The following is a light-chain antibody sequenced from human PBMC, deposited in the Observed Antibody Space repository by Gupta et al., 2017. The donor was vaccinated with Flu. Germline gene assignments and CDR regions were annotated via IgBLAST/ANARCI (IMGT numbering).Light chain of an antibody. J-gene: IGKJ4*01. Sequence: DILMTQSPLSLPVTPGGPASLSCRSSQSLLHSNGYNYLDWYLQKPGQSPQLLIYLGSNRASGVPDRFSGSGSGTDFTLKISRVEAEDVGVYYCMQALQTPLLTFGGGTKVEIK. CDR2: LGS. V-gene: IGKV2-28*01. CDR1: QSLLHSNGYNY. CDR3: MQALQTPLLT.